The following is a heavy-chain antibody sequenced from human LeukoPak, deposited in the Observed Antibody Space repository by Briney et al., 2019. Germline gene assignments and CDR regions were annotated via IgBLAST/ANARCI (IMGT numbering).Heavy chain of an antibody. CDR2: ISPSGGST. CDR1: GYTFTSNY. V-gene: IGHV1-46*01. Sequence: ASVKVSCKAFGYTFTSNYMHWVRQAPGQGPEWMGVISPSGGSTTYAQKFQGRVTLTRDMSTSTDYLELSSLRSEDTAVYYCARTRYYYNSRSYGAPYYFDYWGQGTLVTVSS. J-gene: IGHJ4*02. D-gene: IGHD3-10*01. CDR3: ARTRYYYNSRSYGAPYYFDY.